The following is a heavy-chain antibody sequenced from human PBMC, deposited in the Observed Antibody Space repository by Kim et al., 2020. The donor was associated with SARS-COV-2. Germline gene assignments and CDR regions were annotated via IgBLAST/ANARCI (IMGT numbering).Heavy chain of an antibody. J-gene: IGHJ2*01. Sequence: GGSLRLSCAASGFTFSSYEMNWVRQAPGKGLEWVSYISSSGSTIYYADSVKGRFTISRDNAKNSLYLQMNSLRAEDTAVYYCARWDHLSGITMIVNGSYWYFDLWGRGTLVTVSS. CDR1: GFTFSSYE. CDR3: ARWDHLSGITMIVNGSYWYFDL. V-gene: IGHV3-48*03. D-gene: IGHD3-22*01. CDR2: ISSSGSTI.